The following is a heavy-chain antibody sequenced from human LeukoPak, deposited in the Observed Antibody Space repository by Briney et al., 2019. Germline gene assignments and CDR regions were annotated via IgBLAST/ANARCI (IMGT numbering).Heavy chain of an antibody. CDR3: ARGGRAYYYDSSGYLPMGY. Sequence: ASVEVSCKAFGYTFTSNYMHWVRQAPGQGPEWMRVISPSGGSTTYAQKFQGRVTLTRDMSTSTDYLELSSLRSDDTAVYYCARGGRAYYYDSSGYLPMGYWGQGTLVTVSS. V-gene: IGHV1-46*01. D-gene: IGHD3-22*01. J-gene: IGHJ4*02. CDR1: GYTFTSNY. CDR2: ISPSGGST.